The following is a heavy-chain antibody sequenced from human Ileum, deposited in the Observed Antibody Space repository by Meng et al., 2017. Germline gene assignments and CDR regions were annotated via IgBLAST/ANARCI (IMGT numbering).Heavy chain of an antibody. V-gene: IGHV3-74*01. J-gene: IGHJ4*02. CDR1: GFNLSDNW. CDR2: INKDGSYR. CDR3: AKDWGGVGALDY. D-gene: IGHD1-26*01. Sequence: VQLVESGGGVVQPGRARRLSCAASGFNLSDNWMHWVRQVPGKGLVWVSRINKDGSYRDYADSVKGRFTISRDNAKNTMYLQMISLRVEDTAVYFRAKDWGGVGALDYWGQGSLVTVSS.